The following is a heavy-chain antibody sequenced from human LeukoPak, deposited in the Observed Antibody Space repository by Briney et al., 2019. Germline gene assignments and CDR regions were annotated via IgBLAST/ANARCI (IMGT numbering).Heavy chain of an antibody. CDR1: GYSISSGYY. CDR3: ARKRPTIFGVVTWFDP. Sequence: SATLSLTCTVSGYSISSGYYWGWIRQPPGKGLGWIGSIYHSGSTYYNPSLKSRVTISVDTSKNQFSLKLSSVTAADTAVYYCARKRPTIFGVVTWFDPWGQGTRVTVSS. D-gene: IGHD3-3*01. CDR2: IYHSGST. V-gene: IGHV4-38-2*02. J-gene: IGHJ5*02.